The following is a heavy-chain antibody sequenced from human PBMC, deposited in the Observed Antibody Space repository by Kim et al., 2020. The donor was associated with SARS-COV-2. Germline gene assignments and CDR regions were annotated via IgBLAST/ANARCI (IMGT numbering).Heavy chain of an antibody. CDR3: AADVVERGNIDY. Sequence: NYAKKFQERVTITRDMSTSTAYMELSSLRSEDTAVYYCAADVVERGNIDYWGQGTLVTVSS. J-gene: IGHJ4*02. V-gene: IGHV1-58*01. D-gene: IGHD2-21*01.